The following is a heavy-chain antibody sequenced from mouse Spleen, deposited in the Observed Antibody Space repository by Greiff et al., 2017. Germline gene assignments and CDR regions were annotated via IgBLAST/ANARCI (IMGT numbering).Heavy chain of an antibody. CDR2: ISSGGSYT. D-gene: IGHD4-1*01. Sequence: EVKVEESGGGLVKPGGSLKLSCAASGFTFSSYAMSWVRQTPEKRLEWVTTISSGGSYTYYPDSVKGRFTISRDNAKNTLYLQMSSLKSEDTAMYYCARGDWDWYYFDYWGQGTTLTVSS. V-gene: IGHV5-6*03. J-gene: IGHJ2*01. CDR3: ARGDWDWYYFDY. CDR1: GFTFSSYA.